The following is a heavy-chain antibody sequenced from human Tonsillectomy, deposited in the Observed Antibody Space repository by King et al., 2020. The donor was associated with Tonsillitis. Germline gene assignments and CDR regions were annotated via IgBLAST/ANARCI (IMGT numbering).Heavy chain of an antibody. CDR2: INHSGST. CDR3: ARGRWYYGSGSYYYFDY. D-gene: IGHD3-10*01. J-gene: IGHJ4*02. Sequence: VQLQQWGAGLLKPSETLSLTCAVYGGSFSGYYWSWIRQPPGKGLEWIGEINHSGSTNYNPSLKSRVTVSVDTSKNQFSLKLSSVTAADTAVYYCARGRWYYGSGSYYYFDYWGQGTLVTVSS. V-gene: IGHV4-34*01. CDR1: GGSFSGYY.